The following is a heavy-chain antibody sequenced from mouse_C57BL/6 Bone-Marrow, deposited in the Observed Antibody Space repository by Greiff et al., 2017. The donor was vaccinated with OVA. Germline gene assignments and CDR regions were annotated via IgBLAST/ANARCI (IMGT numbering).Heavy chain of an antibody. D-gene: IGHD2-10*02. CDR2: IDPSDSYT. CDR3: ARWYGNYPYYFDY. Sequence: QVQLQQPGAELVMPGASVKLSCKASGYTFTSYWMHWVKQRPGQGLEWIGEIDPSDSYTNYNQKFKGKSTLTVDKSSSTAYMQLSSLTSEDAAVYYCARWYGNYPYYFDYWGQGTTLTVSS. CDR1: GYTFTSYW. V-gene: IGHV1-69*01. J-gene: IGHJ2*01.